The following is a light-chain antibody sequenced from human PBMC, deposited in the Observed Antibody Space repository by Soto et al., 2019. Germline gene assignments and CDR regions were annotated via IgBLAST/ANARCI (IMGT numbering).Light chain of an antibody. CDR1: QGISNY. V-gene: IGKV1-27*01. CDR2: AAS. Sequence: DIQMTQSPSSLSASVGDRVTITCRASQGISNYLAWYQQKPGKVPKLLIYAASTLQSGVPSRFSGSGSGTDFTLTISSMQPEDVATYYCQKYNSAPRLTFGGGTKVEIK. J-gene: IGKJ4*01. CDR3: QKYNSAPRLT.